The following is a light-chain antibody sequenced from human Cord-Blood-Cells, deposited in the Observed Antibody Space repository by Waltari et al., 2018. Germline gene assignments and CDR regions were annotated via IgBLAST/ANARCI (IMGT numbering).Light chain of an antibody. CDR1: SSDVGSYNL. CDR2: EGS. Sequence: QSALTQPASVSGSPGQSITNSCTGTSSDVGSYNLVSWYQQHPGKAPKLMIYEGSKRPSGVSNRFSGSKSGNTASLTISGLQAEDEADYYCCSYAGSNVVFGGGTKLTVL. CDR3: CSYAGSNVV. V-gene: IGLV2-23*01. J-gene: IGLJ2*01.